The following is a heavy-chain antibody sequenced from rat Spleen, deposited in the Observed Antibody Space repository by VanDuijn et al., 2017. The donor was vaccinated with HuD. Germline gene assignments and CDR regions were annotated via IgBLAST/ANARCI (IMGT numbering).Heavy chain of an antibody. CDR3: TRDSTNYPGILRYFDY. J-gene: IGHJ2*01. CDR1: GFTFSNYG. CDR2: ITNTGGST. Sequence: EVQLVESGGGLVQPGRSMKLSCAASGFTFSNYGMAWIRQAPGKGLEWVASITNTGGSTYYPDSVKGRFTISRDNAKSTLYLQMNSLRSEDTATYYCTRDSTNYPGILRYFDYWGQGVMVTVSS. D-gene: IGHD1-4*01. V-gene: IGHV5-31*01.